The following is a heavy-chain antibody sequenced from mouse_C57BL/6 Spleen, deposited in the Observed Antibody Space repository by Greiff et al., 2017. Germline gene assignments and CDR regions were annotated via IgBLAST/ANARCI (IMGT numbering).Heavy chain of an antibody. CDR3: ALYYDYDGFAY. D-gene: IGHD2-4*01. Sequence: QVQLQQSGPELVKPGASVKISCKASGYAFSSSWMNWVKQRPGKGLEWIGRIYPGDGATNYNGKFKGKATLTADKSSSTAYMQLSSLTSEDSAVYFCALYYDYDGFAYWGQGTLVTVSA. CDR1: GYAFSSSW. J-gene: IGHJ3*01. V-gene: IGHV1-82*01. CDR2: IYPGDGAT.